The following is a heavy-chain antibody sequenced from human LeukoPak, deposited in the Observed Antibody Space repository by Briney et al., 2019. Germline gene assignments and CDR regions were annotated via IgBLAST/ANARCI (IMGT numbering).Heavy chain of an antibody. CDR1: GGSISSYY. V-gene: IGHV4-59*01. J-gene: IGHJ4*02. Sequence: PSETLSLTCTVSGGSISSYYWSWIRQPPGKGLEWIGYIYYSGSTNYNPSLKSRVTISVDTSKNQFSLKLSSVTAADTAVYYCARAPKYGDYVWAIDYWGQGTLVTVSS. CDR3: ARAPKYGDYVWAIDY. D-gene: IGHD4-17*01. CDR2: IYYSGST.